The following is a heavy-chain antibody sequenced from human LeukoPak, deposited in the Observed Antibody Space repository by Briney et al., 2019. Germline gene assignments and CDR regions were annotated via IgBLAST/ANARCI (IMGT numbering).Heavy chain of an antibody. CDR2: LTDSGGTT. CDR1: GFTFGNYA. J-gene: IGHJ3*02. Sequence: QSGGSLRLSCAASGFTFGNYAMGWLRQAPGRRPEWVSSLTDSGGTTYYVDSVKGRFAISRDNSKNTLYLHMNSLRADDTAVYYCAKKRDAFDMWGQGTVVTVSS. D-gene: IGHD5-24*01. V-gene: IGHV3-23*01. CDR3: AKKRDAFDM.